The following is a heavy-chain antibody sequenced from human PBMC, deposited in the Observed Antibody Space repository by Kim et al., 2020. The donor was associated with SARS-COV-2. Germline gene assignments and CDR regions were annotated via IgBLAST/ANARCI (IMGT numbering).Heavy chain of an antibody. CDR3: ARLSRGIIIVGATPPDY. CDR1: GGSISSSSYY. J-gene: IGHJ4*02. CDR2: IYYSGST. V-gene: IGHV4-39*01. D-gene: IGHD1-26*01. Sequence: SETLSLTCTVSGGSISSSSYYWGWIRQPPGKGLEWIGSIYYSGSTYYNPSLKSRVTISVDTSKNQFSLKLSSVTAADTAVYYCARLSRGIIIVGATPPDYWGQGTLVTVSS.